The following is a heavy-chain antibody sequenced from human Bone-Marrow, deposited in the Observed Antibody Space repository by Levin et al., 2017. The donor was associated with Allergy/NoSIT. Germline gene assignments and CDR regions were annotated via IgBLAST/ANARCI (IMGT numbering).Heavy chain of an antibody. D-gene: IGHD2-2*01. CDR2: IRSKAYGGTT. CDR1: GFTFGDYA. V-gene: IGHV3-49*04. J-gene: IGHJ4*02. Sequence: GGSLRLSCTASGFTFGDYAMSWVRQAPGKGLEWVGFIRSKAYGGTTEYAATVKGRFTISRDDSKSIAYLQMNSLKTEDTAVYYCTRDWWEDIVVVPAANYFDYWGQGPLVTVS. CDR3: TRDWWEDIVVVPAANYFDY.